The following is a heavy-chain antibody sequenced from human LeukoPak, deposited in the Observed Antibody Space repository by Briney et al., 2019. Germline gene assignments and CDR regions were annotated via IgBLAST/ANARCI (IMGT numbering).Heavy chain of an antibody. CDR3: ARGLLRFLNWFDP. CDR2: IYYSGTT. J-gene: IGHJ5*02. CDR1: GGSISSYY. V-gene: IGHV4-59*12. D-gene: IGHD2-21*01. Sequence: SETLSLTCTVSGGSISSYYWSWIRQPPGKGLEWIGCIYYSGTTNHNPSLKSRVTISVDTSKNQFSLKLSSVTAADTAVYYCARGLLRFLNWFDPWGQGTLVTVSS.